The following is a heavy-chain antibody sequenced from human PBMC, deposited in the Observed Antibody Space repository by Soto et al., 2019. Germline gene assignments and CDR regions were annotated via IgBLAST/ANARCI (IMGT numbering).Heavy chain of an antibody. J-gene: IGHJ5*02. CDR3: ARGVVVVPAAILWFDP. D-gene: IGHD2-2*02. CDR2: IYHSGST. Sequence: SETLSLTCAVSGGSISSGGYSWSWIRQPPGKGLEWIGYIYHSGSTYYNPSLKSRVTISVDRSKNQFSLKLSSVTAADTAVYYCARGVVVVPAAILWFDPWGQGTLVTVSS. CDR1: GGSISSGGYS. V-gene: IGHV4-30-2*01.